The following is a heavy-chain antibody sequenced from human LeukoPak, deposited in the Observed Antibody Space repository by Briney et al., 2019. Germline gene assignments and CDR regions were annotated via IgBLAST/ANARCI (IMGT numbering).Heavy chain of an antibody. CDR3: ARATWAGKFVS. V-gene: IGHV1-2*02. CDR2: ISHDNGGT. Sequence: GASVKVSCKASGNNFINHYIHWVRQVPGQGLEWMGWISHDNGGTVFEEKFHGRVAMTRDTSITTAYMELRSLRSDDTAIYYCARATWAGKFVSWGQGTLVTVSS. D-gene: IGHD3-10*01. J-gene: IGHJ5*01. CDR1: GNNFINHY.